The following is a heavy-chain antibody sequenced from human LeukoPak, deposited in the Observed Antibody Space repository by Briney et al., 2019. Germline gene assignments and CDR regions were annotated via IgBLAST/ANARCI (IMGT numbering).Heavy chain of an antibody. Sequence: GRSLRLSCAASGFTFSSYAMHWVRRAPGKGLEWVAVISYDGSNKYYADSVKGRFTISRDNSKNTLYLQMNSLRAEDTAVYYCARDSFALIVVGIFDYWGQGTLVTVSS. J-gene: IGHJ4*02. V-gene: IGHV3-30-3*01. D-gene: IGHD3-22*01. CDR3: ARDSFALIVVGIFDY. CDR1: GFTFSSYA. CDR2: ISYDGSNK.